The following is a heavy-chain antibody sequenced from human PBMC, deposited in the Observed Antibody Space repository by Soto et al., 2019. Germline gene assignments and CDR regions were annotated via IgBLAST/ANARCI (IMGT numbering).Heavy chain of an antibody. CDR3: AKGCSSTSCPGAYYYYGTDV. D-gene: IGHD2-2*01. CDR2: ISWNSGSI. V-gene: IGHV3-9*01. Sequence: PGGSLRLSCAASGFTFDDYAMHWVRQAPGKGLEWVSGISWNSGSIGYADSVKGRFTISRDNAKNSLYLQMNSLRAEDTALYYCAKGCSSTSCPGAYYYYGTDVWGQGTTVTVSS. J-gene: IGHJ6*02. CDR1: GFTFDDYA.